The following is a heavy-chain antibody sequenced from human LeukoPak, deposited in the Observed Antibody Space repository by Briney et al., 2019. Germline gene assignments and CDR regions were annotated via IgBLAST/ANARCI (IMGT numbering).Heavy chain of an antibody. CDR3: AHRRVSTYYGSGSYSTMAGYNWFDP. CDR1: GFSLSTSGVG. V-gene: IGHV2-5*02. CDR2: IYWDDDK. D-gene: IGHD3-10*01. J-gene: IGHJ5*02. Sequence: ESGPTLVKPTQTLTLTCTFSGFSLSTSGVGVGWIRQPPGKALEWLALIYWDDDKRYSPSLKSRLTITKDTSKNQVVLTMTNMDPVDTATYYCAHRRVSTYYGSGSYSTMAGYNWFDPWGQGTLVTVSS.